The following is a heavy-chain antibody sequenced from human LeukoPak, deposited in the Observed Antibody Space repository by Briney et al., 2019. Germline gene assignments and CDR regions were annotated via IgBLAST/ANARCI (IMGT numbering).Heavy chain of an antibody. Sequence: PGGSLRLSCAASGFTFSTCSMNWVRQAPGKGLEWVSSISSSSSYIYYADSVKGRFTISRDNAKNSLYLQMNSPRAEDTAVYYCARDWPTIAAAGTIPEYFQHWGQGTLVTVSS. V-gene: IGHV3-21*01. CDR1: GFTFSTCS. D-gene: IGHD6-13*01. J-gene: IGHJ1*01. CDR2: ISSSSSYI. CDR3: ARDWPTIAAAGTIPEYFQH.